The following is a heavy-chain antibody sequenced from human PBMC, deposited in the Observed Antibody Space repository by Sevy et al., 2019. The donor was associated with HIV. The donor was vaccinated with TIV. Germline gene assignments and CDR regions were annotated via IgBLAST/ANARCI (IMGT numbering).Heavy chain of an antibody. CDR3: ARGKHVSDYYGSFDY. CDR1: GFTVSSNF. Sequence: GGSLRLSCTVSGFTVSSNFISWVRQAPGKGLEWVSVIWLTGATYYSDSVKGRFTISRDNSKNTVYPDMNSLGAEETAVYYCARGKHVSDYYGSFDYWGQGTLVTVSS. J-gene: IGHJ4*02. D-gene: IGHD3-3*01. V-gene: IGHV3-53*01. CDR2: IWLTGAT.